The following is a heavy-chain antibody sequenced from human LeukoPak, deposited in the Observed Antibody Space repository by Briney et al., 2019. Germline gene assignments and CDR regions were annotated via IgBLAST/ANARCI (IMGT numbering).Heavy chain of an antibody. D-gene: IGHD3-3*01. Sequence: PSQTLSLTCTVSGGSISSGGDYWSWIRQPPGKGLEWIGYIYRSASTHYNPSLESRVTISVDRSKNQFSLKLSSVTVADTAVYYCANGVGGRGDYWGQGTLVTVSS. V-gene: IGHV4-31*03. J-gene: IGHJ4*02. CDR1: GGSISSGGDY. CDR2: IYRSAST. CDR3: ANGVGGRGDY.